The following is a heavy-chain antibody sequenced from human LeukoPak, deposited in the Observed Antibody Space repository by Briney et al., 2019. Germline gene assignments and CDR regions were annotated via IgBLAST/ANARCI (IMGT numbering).Heavy chain of an antibody. Sequence: GGSLRLSCAASGFTFNSFAMHWVRQAPGKGLEWVAITSHDGSDNYYADSVKGRFTVSRDNSKNTVFLQMNSLRAEDTAVYYCARDRRFDYWGQGTLVTVSS. J-gene: IGHJ4*02. CDR2: TSHDGSDN. V-gene: IGHV3-30*04. D-gene: IGHD6-6*01. CDR3: ARDRRFDY. CDR1: GFTFNSFA.